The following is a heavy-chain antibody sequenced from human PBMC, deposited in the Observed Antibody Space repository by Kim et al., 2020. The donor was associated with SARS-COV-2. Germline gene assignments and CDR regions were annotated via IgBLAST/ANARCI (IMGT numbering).Heavy chain of an antibody. D-gene: IGHD6-13*01. J-gene: IGHJ4*02. CDR3: ARHLAAATFDY. V-gene: IGHV4-39*01. Sequence: RQPPGKGLGWIGSIYYSGSTYYNPSLKSRVTISVDTSKNQFSLKLSSVTAADTAVYYCARHLAAATFDYWGQGTLVTVSS. CDR2: IYYSGST.